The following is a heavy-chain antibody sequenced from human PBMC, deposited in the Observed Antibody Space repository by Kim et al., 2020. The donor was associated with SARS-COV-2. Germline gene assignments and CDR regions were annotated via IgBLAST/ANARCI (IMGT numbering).Heavy chain of an antibody. D-gene: IGHD2-15*01. J-gene: IGHJ3*02. Sequence: KGRFTITRDNSKNMLYLQMNSLRAEDTAVYYCAGRYCSGGSCSQDAWMGIWGQGTMVTVSS. V-gene: IGHV3-23*01. CDR3: AGRYCSGGSCSQDAWMGI.